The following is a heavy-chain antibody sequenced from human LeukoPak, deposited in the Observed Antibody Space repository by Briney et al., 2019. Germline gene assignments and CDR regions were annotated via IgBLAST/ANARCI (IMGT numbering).Heavy chain of an antibody. V-gene: IGHV6-1*01. CDR2: TYYRSKWYN. Sequence: SQTLSLTCAISGDSVSSNSAAWNWIRQSPSKGLEWLGRTYYRSKWYNDYAVSMKSRVTINADTSKNQFSLQLNSATPEDTAVYYCARDLSGRFDPWGQETLVTVSS. CDR3: ARDLSGRFDP. D-gene: IGHD3-10*01. J-gene: IGHJ5*02. CDR1: GDSVSSNSAA.